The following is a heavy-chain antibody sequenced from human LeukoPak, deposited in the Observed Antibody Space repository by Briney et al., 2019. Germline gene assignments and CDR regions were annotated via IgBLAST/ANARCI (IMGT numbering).Heavy chain of an antibody. V-gene: IGHV3-7*01. CDR1: GFTFSNYW. D-gene: IGHD1-26*01. CDR2: IKQDGSEK. J-gene: IGHJ6*02. CDR3: ARVGSGSYRYYYYYGMDV. Sequence: PGGSLRLSCAASGFTFSNYWMSWVRQAPGKGLEWVANIKQDGSEKYYVDSVKGRFTISRDNAKNSLYLQMNSLRAEDTAVYYCARVGSGSYRYYYYYGMDVWGQGTTVTVSS.